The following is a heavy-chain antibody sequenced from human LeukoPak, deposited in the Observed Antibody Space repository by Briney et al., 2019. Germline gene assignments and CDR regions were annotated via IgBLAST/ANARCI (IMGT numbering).Heavy chain of an antibody. Sequence: GGSLRLSCAASGFTFSNAWMSWVRQAPGKGLEWVGRIKSKTDGGTTDYAAPVKGRFTISRDDSKNTLYLQMNSLKTEDTAVYYCTPSPTIVAYGMDVWGQGTTVTVSS. J-gene: IGHJ6*02. CDR3: TPSPTIVAYGMDV. CDR1: GFTFSNAW. CDR2: IKSKTDGGTT. D-gene: IGHD5-12*01. V-gene: IGHV3-15*01.